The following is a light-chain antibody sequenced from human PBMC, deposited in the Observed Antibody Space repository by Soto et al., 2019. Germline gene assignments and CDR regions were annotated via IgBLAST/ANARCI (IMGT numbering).Light chain of an antibody. CDR2: EGS. V-gene: IGLV2-23*01. J-gene: IGLJ2*01. CDR3: CSYAGSSTLNVV. Sequence: QSALTQPASVSGSPGQSITISCTGTSSDVGGYNLVSWYQQHPGKAPKLMIYEGSKRPSGVSNRFSGSKSGNTASLTISGLQAEDEADYYCCSYAGSSTLNVVFGGGTKVTVL. CDR1: SSDVGGYNL.